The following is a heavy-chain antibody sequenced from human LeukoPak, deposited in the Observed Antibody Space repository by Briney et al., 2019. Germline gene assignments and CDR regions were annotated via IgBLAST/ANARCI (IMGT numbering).Heavy chain of an antibody. CDR2: ISSYNANT. V-gene: IGHV1-18*01. CDR1: GYTFTNYG. D-gene: IGHD3-3*02. J-gene: IGHJ4*02. Sequence: ASVKASFKTSGYTFTNYGITWVRQAPGQGLEWMGWISSYNANTKYAEKFQGRISMTTDTSTSTAYMELTSLRSDDTAVHYCARGIFALDYWGQGTLVTVSS. CDR3: ARGIFALDY.